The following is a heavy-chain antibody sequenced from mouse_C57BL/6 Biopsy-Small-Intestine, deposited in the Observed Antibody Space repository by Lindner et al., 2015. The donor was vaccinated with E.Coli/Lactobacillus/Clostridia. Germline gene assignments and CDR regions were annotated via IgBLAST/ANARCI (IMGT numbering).Heavy chain of an antibody. D-gene: IGHD2-13*01. V-gene: IGHV14-2*02. CDR2: FGILKKVET. Sequence: DREWMGGFGILKKVETVYAQKFQGRVTMTEDTSTDTAYMELSSLRSEDTAVYYCAIDFGYGDYGNFDFWGQGTLVTVSS. CDR3: AIDFGYGDYGNFDF. J-gene: IGHJ4*01.